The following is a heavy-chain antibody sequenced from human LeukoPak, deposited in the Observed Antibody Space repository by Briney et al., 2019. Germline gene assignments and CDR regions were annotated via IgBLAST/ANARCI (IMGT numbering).Heavy chain of an antibody. CDR2: ISHSGST. CDR3: ARAYITVTTTPTLQYYENWFDP. J-gene: IGHJ5*02. D-gene: IGHD4-11*01. Sequence: ASETLSLTCTVSGGSISSGDYYWSWIRQPPGKGLEWIGYISHSGSTFYNPSLKSRVTISVDRSKNLFSLKLTSVTAADTAVYYCARAYITVTTTPTLQYYENWFDPWGQGTLVTVSS. CDR1: GGSISSGDYY. V-gene: IGHV4-30-2*01.